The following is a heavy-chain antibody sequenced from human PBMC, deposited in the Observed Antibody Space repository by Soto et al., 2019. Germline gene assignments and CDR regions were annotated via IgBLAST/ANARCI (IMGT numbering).Heavy chain of an antibody. Sequence: QVQLQQWGAGLLKPSETLSLTCAVYDGSFSGYYWTWIRQPPGTGLEWIGEINHSGSTNYNPSLKSRVTISVDTSKNQFSLKLTCVTAADTAVYYCARDKITGLFDYWGQGTLVTVSS. J-gene: IGHJ4*02. CDR2: INHSGST. D-gene: IGHD2-8*02. CDR3: ARDKITGLFDY. V-gene: IGHV4-34*01. CDR1: DGSFSGYY.